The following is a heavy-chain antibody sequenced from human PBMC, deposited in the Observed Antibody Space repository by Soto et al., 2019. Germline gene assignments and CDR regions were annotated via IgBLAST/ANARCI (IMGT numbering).Heavy chain of an antibody. Sequence: EVQLVESGGGLVQPGGSLRLSCAASGFTVSSNYMSWVRQAPGKGLEWVSVIYSGGSTYYADSVKGRFTISSDNSKNTLYLQMNSLRAEDTAVYYCARGPSLLWFGESDFDYWGQGTLVTVSS. J-gene: IGHJ4*02. CDR1: GFTVSSNY. D-gene: IGHD3-10*01. V-gene: IGHV3-66*01. CDR2: IYSGGST. CDR3: ARGPSLLWFGESDFDY.